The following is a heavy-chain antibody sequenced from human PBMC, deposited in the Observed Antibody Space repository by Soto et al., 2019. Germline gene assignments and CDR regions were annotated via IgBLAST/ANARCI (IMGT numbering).Heavy chain of an antibody. V-gene: IGHV1-69*13. Sequence: GASVKVSCKASGGTFSSYAISWVRQAPGQGLEWMGGIIPIFGTANYAQKFQGRVTITADESTSTAYMELSSLRSEDTAVYYCARKEGDCSGGSCYFWFDTWGQGTLVTVSS. D-gene: IGHD2-15*01. CDR3: ARKEGDCSGGSCYFWFDT. J-gene: IGHJ5*02. CDR1: GGTFSSYA. CDR2: IIPIFGTA.